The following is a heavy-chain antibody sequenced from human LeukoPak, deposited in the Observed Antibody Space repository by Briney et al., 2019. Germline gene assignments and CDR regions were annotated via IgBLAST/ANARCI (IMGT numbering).Heavy chain of an antibody. CDR1: GFTFSTYA. CDR2: ISGSGGST. CDR3: AKRGMVTGAYYFDY. J-gene: IGHJ4*02. Sequence: PGGSLRLSCAASGFTFSTYAMSWVRQAPGKGPEWVSGISGSGGSTDYADSVKGRFTISRANSKNTLYLQMNSLRAEDTAVYYCAKRGMVTGAYYFDYWGQGTLVTVSS. D-gene: IGHD2-21*02. V-gene: IGHV3-23*01.